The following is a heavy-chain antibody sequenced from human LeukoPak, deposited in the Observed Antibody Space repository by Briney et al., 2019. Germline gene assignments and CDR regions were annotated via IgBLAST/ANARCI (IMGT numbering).Heavy chain of an antibody. J-gene: IGHJ3*02. D-gene: IGHD3-22*01. V-gene: IGHV4-30-2*01. CDR2: IYHSGST. CDR3: ARSPRRFTTIYAFDI. Sequence: PSETLSLTCAVSGGSISSGGYSWSWIRQPPGKGLEWIGYIYHSGSTYYNPSLKSRVTISVDRSKNQFSLKLSSVTAADTAVYYCARSPRRFTTIYAFDIWGQGTMVTVSS. CDR1: GGSISSGGYS.